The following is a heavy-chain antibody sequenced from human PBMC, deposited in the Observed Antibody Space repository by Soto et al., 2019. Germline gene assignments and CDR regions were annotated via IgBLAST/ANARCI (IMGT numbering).Heavy chain of an antibody. J-gene: IGHJ4*01. Sequence: GGSLRLSCAASGFTLRTYTMNWVRQAPGKGLEWVSSISISSSDRYYADSVRGRLTISRDNAKNALYLQMNSLRADDTAVYFCVRGMNPLFGGQGTLVTVSS. CDR3: VRGMNPLF. V-gene: IGHV3-21*06. CDR1: GFTLRTYT. CDR2: ISISSSDR.